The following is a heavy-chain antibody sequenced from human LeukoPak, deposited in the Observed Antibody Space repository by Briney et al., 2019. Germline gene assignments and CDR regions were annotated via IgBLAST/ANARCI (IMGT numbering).Heavy chain of an antibody. J-gene: IGHJ3*02. Sequence: GGSLRLSCAASGFTFSSYGMHWVRQAPGKGLEWVAVIWYDGSNKYYADSVKGRFTISRDNSKNTLYLQMNSLRAEDTAVYYCAKVRIQLWLFGAFDIWGQGTMVTVSS. CDR3: AKVRIQLWLFGAFDI. CDR2: IWYDGSNK. CDR1: GFTFSSYG. D-gene: IGHD5-18*01. V-gene: IGHV3-33*06.